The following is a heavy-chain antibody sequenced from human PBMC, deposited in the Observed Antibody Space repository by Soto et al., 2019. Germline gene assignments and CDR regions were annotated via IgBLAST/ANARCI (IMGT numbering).Heavy chain of an antibody. J-gene: IGHJ4*02. V-gene: IGHV4-39*01. CDR1: GGSISSSSYY. CDR3: ARIDDYGDPYFDY. CDR2: IYYSGST. Sequence: QLQLQESGPGLVKPSETLSLTCTVSGGSISSSSYYWGWIRQPPGKGLEWIGSIYYSGSTYYNPSLKSRVTISVDTSKNQFSLKLSSVTAADTAVYYCARIDDYGDPYFDYWGQGTLVTVSS. D-gene: IGHD4-17*01.